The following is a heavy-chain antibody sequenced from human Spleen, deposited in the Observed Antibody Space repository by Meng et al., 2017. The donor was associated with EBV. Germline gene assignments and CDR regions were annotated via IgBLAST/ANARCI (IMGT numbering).Heavy chain of an antibody. V-gene: IGHV3-21*01. CDR2: ISSSSDYI. CDR3: TRTSLKS. Sequence: EVELVVSGGGVVKPGGSLMLSCAAFGLTFSNYSMTWVGHAPGKGLDWVSSISSSSDYIFYADSVRGRFTISRDNAKNSLYLQMNSLRAEDTAMYYRTRTSLKSWGQGTLVTVSS. J-gene: IGHJ4*02. D-gene: IGHD4/OR15-4a*01. CDR1: GLTFSNYS.